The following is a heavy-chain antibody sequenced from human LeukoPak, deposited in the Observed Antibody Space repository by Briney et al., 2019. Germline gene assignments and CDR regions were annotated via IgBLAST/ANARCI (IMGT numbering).Heavy chain of an antibody. D-gene: IGHD4-23*01. CDR1: GFTFSSYS. CDR3: ARGGGNSGPFY. CDR2: ISSSSSYI. J-gene: IGHJ4*02. V-gene: IGHV3-21*01. Sequence: GGSLRLSCAASGFTFSSYSMNWVRQAPGKGLEWVSSISSSSSYIYYADSVKGRFTISRDNAKNSLYLQMNSLRAEDTAVYYCARGGGNSGPFYWGQGTLVTVSS.